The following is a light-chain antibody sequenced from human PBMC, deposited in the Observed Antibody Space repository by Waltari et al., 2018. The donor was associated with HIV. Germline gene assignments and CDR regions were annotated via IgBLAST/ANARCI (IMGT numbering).Light chain of an antibody. Sequence: ERVMTQSPATLSVSPGERATLSCRASQSVSSNLAWYQQKPGQAPRLLIYGASTRATGIPARFSGSGSGTEFTLTISSLQSEDFAVYHCQQYNNWLQRTFGQGTKVEIK. CDR3: QQYNNWLQRT. CDR2: GAS. J-gene: IGKJ1*01. V-gene: IGKV3-15*01. CDR1: QSVSSN.